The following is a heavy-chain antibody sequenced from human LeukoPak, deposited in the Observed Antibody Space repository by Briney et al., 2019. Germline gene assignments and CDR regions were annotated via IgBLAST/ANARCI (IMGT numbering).Heavy chain of an antibody. D-gene: IGHD2-2*01. J-gene: IGHJ6*03. V-gene: IGHV1-69*04. CDR1: GGTFSSYA. CDR2: IIPILGIA. Sequence: SVKVPCKASGGTFSSYAISWVRQAPGQGLEWMGRIIPILGIANYAQKFQGRVTITADKSTSTAYMELSSLRSEDTAVYYCASGYCSSTSCYPMYYMDVWGKGTTVTVSS. CDR3: ASGYCSSTSCYPMYYMDV.